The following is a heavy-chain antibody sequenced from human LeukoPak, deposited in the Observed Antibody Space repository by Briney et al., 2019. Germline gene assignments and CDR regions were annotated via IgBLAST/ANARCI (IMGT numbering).Heavy chain of an antibody. CDR3: ARSTITFGGVIVAFDY. J-gene: IGHJ4*02. CDR2: INHSGST. D-gene: IGHD3-16*02. CDR1: GGSFSGYY. Sequence: PSETLSLTCAVYGGSFSGYYWSWIRQPPGKGLEWIGEINHSGSTNYNPSLKSRVTISVDTSKNQFSLKLSSVTAADTAVYYCARSTITFGGVIVAFDYWGQGTLVTVSS. V-gene: IGHV4-34*01.